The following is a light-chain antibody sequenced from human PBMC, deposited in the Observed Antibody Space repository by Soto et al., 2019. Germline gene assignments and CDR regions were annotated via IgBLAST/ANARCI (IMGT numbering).Light chain of an antibody. CDR1: QSVSSSY. CDR3: QQYGSSPELT. J-gene: IGKJ4*01. V-gene: IGKV3-20*01. Sequence: EIVLTQSPGTLSLSPGERATLSCRASQSVSSSYLAWYQQKPGQAPRLLIYGASSRATGIPDRFSGSGSGTDFTLTISRLEPEDFAVYYGQQYGSSPELTFGGGTKVEIK. CDR2: GAS.